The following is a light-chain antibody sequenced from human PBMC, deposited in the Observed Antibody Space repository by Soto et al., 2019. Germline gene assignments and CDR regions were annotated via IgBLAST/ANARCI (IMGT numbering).Light chain of an antibody. V-gene: IGKV3-15*01. Sequence: EIVITQSPATLSVSPGERATLPCRASQSVRSNLAWYQQKPGQAPRLLIYDASTRATGIPARFSGSGSGTEFTLTISSLQSEDFAVYYCQQDNNGPPITCGQGTRRE. J-gene: IGKJ5*01. CDR3: QQDNNGPPIT. CDR1: QSVRSN. CDR2: DAS.